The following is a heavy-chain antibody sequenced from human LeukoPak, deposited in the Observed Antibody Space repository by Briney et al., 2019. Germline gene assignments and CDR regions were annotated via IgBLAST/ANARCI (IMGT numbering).Heavy chain of an antibody. V-gene: IGHV1-24*01. Sequence: ASVKVSCKVSGYTLTELSMHWVRQAPGKGLEWMGGFDPEDGETIYAQKFQGRVTMTEDTSTDTAYMELSSLRSEDTAVYYCATAHFWSGYSDYWGQGTLVTVSS. D-gene: IGHD3-3*02. CDR3: ATAHFWSGYSDY. J-gene: IGHJ4*02. CDR2: FDPEDGET. CDR1: GYTLTELS.